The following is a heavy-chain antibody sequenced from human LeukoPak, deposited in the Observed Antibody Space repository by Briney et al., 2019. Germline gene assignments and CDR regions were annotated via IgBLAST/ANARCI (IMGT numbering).Heavy chain of an antibody. CDR3: ARLGADYYDSSGYPY. CDR1: GYSFTSYW. D-gene: IGHD3-22*01. CDR2: IYPGDSDT. Sequence: GESLKISCKGSGYSFTSYWIGWVRQMPGKGLEWMGIIYPGDSDTRYSPSFQGQVTISADKSISTAYLQWSSLKASDTAMYYCARLGADYYDSSGYPYWGQGTLVTVSS. V-gene: IGHV5-51*01. J-gene: IGHJ4*02.